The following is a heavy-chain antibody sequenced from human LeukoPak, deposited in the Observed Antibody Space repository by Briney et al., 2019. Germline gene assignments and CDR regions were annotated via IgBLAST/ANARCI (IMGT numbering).Heavy chain of an antibody. V-gene: IGHV1-2*02. Sequence: GASVKVSCKASGYTFTGYYMHWVRQAPGQGLEWTGWINPNSGGTNYAQKFQGRVTMTRDTSISTAYMELSRLRSDDTAVYYCARVGYCSSTSCLHHYYYYYGMDVWGQGTTVTVSS. CDR3: ARVGYCSSTSCLHHYYYYYGMDV. CDR1: GYTFTGYY. D-gene: IGHD2-2*01. J-gene: IGHJ6*02. CDR2: INPNSGGT.